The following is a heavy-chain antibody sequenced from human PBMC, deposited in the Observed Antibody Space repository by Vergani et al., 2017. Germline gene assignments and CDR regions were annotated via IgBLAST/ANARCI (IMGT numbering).Heavy chain of an antibody. CDR2: ISGSGGST. CDR3: AKDQVYYDSSGYYPFGY. Sequence: EVQLLESGGGLVQPGGSLRLSCAASGFTFSSYAMSWVRQAPGKGLEWVSAISGSGGSTYYAASVKGRFTISRDNAKHTLYLQMNSLRAEDTAVYYCAKDQVYYDSSGYYPFGYWGQGTLVTVSS. D-gene: IGHD3-22*01. CDR1: GFTFSSYA. V-gene: IGHV3-23*01. J-gene: IGHJ4*02.